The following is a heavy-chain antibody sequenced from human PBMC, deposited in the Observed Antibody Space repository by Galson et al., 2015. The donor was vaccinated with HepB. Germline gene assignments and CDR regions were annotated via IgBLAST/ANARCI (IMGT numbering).Heavy chain of an antibody. CDR2: IYPGDSDT. Sequence: QSGAEVKKPGESLKISCKGSGYSFTSYWIGWVRQMPGKGLEWMGIIYPGDSDTRYSPSFQGQVTISADKSISTAYLQWSSLKASDTAMYYCATLWFGELLTDAFDIWGQGTMVTVSS. J-gene: IGHJ3*02. D-gene: IGHD3-10*01. V-gene: IGHV5-51*01. CDR1: GYSFTSYW. CDR3: ATLWFGELLTDAFDI.